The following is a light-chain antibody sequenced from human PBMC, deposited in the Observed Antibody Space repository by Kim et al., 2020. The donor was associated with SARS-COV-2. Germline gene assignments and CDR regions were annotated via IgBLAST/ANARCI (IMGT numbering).Light chain of an antibody. Sequence: EIVMTQSPATLSVSPGERATLSCRASQSVSSNLAWYQQKPGQAPRLLIYGASTRATGIPARFSGSGSGTEFTLTISSLQSEDFAVYYCQQYINWPLIFTFGPGTKVDIK. CDR2: GAS. V-gene: IGKV3-15*01. CDR1: QSVSSN. CDR3: QQYINWPLIFT. J-gene: IGKJ3*01.